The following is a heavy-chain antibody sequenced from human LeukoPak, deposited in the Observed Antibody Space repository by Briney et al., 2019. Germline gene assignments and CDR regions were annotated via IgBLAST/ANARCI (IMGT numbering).Heavy chain of an antibody. CDR3: AKQCDYGGNYYFDY. Sequence: GGSLRLPCAASGLTFSNYGMNWVRQAPGKGLEWVLGISGNGGITYNADSVEGRFTISRGNSKNTLYLQMNSLRAEDTALYYCAKQCDYGGNYYFDYWGQGTLVTVSS. CDR2: ISGNGGIT. V-gene: IGHV3-23*01. CDR1: GLTFSNYG. D-gene: IGHD4-23*01. J-gene: IGHJ4*02.